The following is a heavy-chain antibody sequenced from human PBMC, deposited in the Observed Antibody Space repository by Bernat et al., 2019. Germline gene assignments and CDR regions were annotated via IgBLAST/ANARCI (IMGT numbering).Heavy chain of an antibody. J-gene: IGHJ2*01. CDR3: ARDLGSTTMIVVVTYFDL. Sequence: EVQLVESGGGLVKPGGSLRLSCAASGFTFSSYSMNWVRQAPGKGLEWVSSISSSSSYIYYADSVKGRFTISRDNAKNSLYLQMNSLRAEDTAVYYCARDLGSTTMIVVVTYFDLWGRGILVTVSS. CDR1: GFTFSSYS. CDR2: ISSSSSYI. V-gene: IGHV3-21*01. D-gene: IGHD3-22*01.